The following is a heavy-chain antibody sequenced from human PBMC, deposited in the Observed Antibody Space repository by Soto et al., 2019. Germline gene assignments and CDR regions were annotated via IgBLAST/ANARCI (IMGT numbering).Heavy chain of an antibody. V-gene: IGHV1-2*04. J-gene: IGHJ5*02. D-gene: IGHD6-19*01. CDR1: GYTFTGYY. Sequence: ASVKVSCKASGYTFTGYYMHWVRQAPGQGLEWMGWINPNSGGTNYAQKFQGWVTMTRDTSISTAYMELSRLRSDDTAVYYSARAYPVAGTFWFDPWGQGTLVTVSS. CDR2: INPNSGGT. CDR3: ARAYPVAGTFWFDP.